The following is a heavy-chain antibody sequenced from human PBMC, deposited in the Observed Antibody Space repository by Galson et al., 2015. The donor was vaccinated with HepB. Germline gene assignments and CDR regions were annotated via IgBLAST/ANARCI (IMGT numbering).Heavy chain of an antibody. D-gene: IGHD3-22*01. Sequence: SVKVSCKASGFTFTSSAMQWVRQARGQRLEWIGWIVVGSGNTNYAQKFQERVTITRDMSTSTAYMELSSLRSEDTAVYYCAADSKAYDSSGSMAPWGQGTPVTVSS. CDR2: IVVGSGNT. CDR1: GFTFTSSA. J-gene: IGHJ5*02. CDR3: AADSKAYDSSGSMAP. V-gene: IGHV1-58*02.